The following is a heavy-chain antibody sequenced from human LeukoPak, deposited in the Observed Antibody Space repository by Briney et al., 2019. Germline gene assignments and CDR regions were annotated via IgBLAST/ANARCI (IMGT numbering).Heavy chain of an antibody. V-gene: IGHV3-30*18. CDR1: GFTFSSYG. CDR3: AKDWIYYYGMDV. D-gene: IGHD2-2*03. Sequence: GGSLRLSCAASGFTFSSYGIHWVRQAPGKGLEWVAVISYDGSNKYYADSVKGRFTISRDNSKSTLYLQMNSLRAEDTAVYYCAKDWIYYYGMDVWGQGTTVTVSS. J-gene: IGHJ6*02. CDR2: ISYDGSNK.